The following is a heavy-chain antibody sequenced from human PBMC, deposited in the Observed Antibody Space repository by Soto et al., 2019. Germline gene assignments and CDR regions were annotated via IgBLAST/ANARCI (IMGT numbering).Heavy chain of an antibody. D-gene: IGHD6-6*01. CDR3: ASVAAYGFYYYYYGMDV. Sequence: PGGSLRLSCAASGFTFSSYAMHWVRQAPGKGLEWVAVISYDGSNKYYADSVKGRFTISRDNSKNTLYLQMNSLRAEDTAVYYCASVAAYGFYYYYYGMDVWGQGTTVTVSS. J-gene: IGHJ6*02. V-gene: IGHV3-30-3*01. CDR2: ISYDGSNK. CDR1: GFTFSSYA.